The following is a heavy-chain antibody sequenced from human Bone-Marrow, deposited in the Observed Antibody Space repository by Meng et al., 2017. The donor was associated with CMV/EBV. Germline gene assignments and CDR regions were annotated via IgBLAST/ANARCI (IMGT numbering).Heavy chain of an antibody. Sequence: GESLRLSCKGSGYSFTSYWIGWVRQMPGKGLEWMGIIYPGDSDTRYSPSFQGQVTISADKSISTAYLQWSSLKVSDTAMYYCARLRGSGSYYKNTHYYYYGMDVWGQGTTVTVSS. CDR2: IYPGDSDT. D-gene: IGHD3-10*01. CDR1: GYSFTSYW. V-gene: IGHV5-51*01. J-gene: IGHJ6*02. CDR3: ARLRGSGSYYKNTHYYYYGMDV.